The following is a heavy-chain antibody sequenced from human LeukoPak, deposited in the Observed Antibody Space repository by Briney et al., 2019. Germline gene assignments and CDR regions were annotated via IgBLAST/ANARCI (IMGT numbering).Heavy chain of an antibody. J-gene: IGHJ6*03. CDR3: ARTARMVRGAPIYYYMDV. CDR1: GYTFTGYY. CDR2: INPNSGGT. V-gene: IGHV1-2*02. D-gene: IGHD3-10*01. Sequence: ASVKVSCKASGYTFTGYYMHWVRQAPGQGLEWMGWINPNSGGTNYAQKFQGRVTMTRDTSISTAYMELSRLRSDDTAVYYCARTARMVRGAPIYYYMDVWGKGTTVTISS.